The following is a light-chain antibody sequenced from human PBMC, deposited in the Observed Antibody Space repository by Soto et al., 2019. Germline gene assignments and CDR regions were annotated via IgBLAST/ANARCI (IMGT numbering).Light chain of an antibody. Sequence: QSVLTQSSSASASLGSSVKLTCTLSSGRSSYIIAWHQQQPGKAPRYLMKLEGSGSYNKGSGVPDRFSGSSSGADRYLTISNLQFEDDADYYCETWDSNTRVFGTGTKVTVL. J-gene: IGLJ1*01. V-gene: IGLV4-60*02. CDR1: SGRSSYI. CDR3: ETWDSNTRV. CDR2: LEGSGSY.